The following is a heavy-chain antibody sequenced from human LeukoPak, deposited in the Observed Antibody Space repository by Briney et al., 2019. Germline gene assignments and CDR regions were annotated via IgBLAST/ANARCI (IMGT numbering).Heavy chain of an antibody. CDR2: IYYSGSA. CDR3: AVAGRY. V-gene: IGHV4-39*01. Sequence: SETLSLTCTASGGSISSSSYFWGWIRQPPGKGLEWIGTIYYSGSAHYHPSLKSRVSISVDASKNQFSLKLSSVTAADTAVYYCAVAGRYWGQGTLVTVSS. D-gene: IGHD6-19*01. CDR1: GGSISSSSYF. J-gene: IGHJ4*02.